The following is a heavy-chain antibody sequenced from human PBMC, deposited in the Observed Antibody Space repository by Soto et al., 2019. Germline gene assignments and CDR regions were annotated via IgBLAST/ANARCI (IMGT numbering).Heavy chain of an antibody. CDR2: VYYGGST. V-gene: IGHV4-39*01. D-gene: IGHD3-3*01. Sequence: QLQVQESGPGLVKPSETLSLTCTVSGGSISSSTYYWGWIRQPPGKGLEWIGNVYYGGSTYYNPSLQSRVTISLDTSKNQFSLELTSVAAADTAVYYCAISAFWWHFDYWGQGALVTVSS. CDR3: AISAFWWHFDY. J-gene: IGHJ4*02. CDR1: GGSISSSTYY.